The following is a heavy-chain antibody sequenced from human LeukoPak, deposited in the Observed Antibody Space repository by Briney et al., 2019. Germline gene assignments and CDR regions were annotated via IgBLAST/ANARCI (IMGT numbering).Heavy chain of an antibody. D-gene: IGHD1-1*01. Sequence: SQTLSLTCAVSGGSISSGDYSWSWIRQPPGKGLEWIGYIFQSGSTYYNPSLKSRVTISVDRSKNQFSLKLSSVTAADTAVYYCARVGSDWNDVRYNWFDPWGQGTLVAVSS. J-gene: IGHJ5*02. CDR1: GGSISSGDYS. CDR3: ARVGSDWNDVRYNWFDP. V-gene: IGHV4-30-2*01. CDR2: IFQSGST.